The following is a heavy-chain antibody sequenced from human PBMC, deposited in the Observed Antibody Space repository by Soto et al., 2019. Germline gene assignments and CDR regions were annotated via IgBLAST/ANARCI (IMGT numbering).Heavy chain of an antibody. V-gene: IGHV1-69*06. CDR3: AAIRAMVDY. J-gene: IGHJ4*02. CDR1: GGTFSSYA. D-gene: IGHD5-18*01. Sequence: QVQRVQSGAEVKKPGSSVKVSCKASGGTFSSYAISWVRQAPGQGLEWLGGIIPIFGTANYAQKFPGRVTITADKSTSKAYMELSSLRSEDTAMYYCAAIRAMVDYWGQGTLVTVSS. CDR2: IIPIFGTA.